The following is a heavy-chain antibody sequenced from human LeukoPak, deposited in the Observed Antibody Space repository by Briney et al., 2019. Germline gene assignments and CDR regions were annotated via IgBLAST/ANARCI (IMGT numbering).Heavy chain of an antibody. CDR1: GFTFSDYY. CDR3: ARDTPSGSYSPFFDY. Sequence: GGSLRLSCAASGFTFSDYYMSWIRQAPGKGLEWVSYISSSGSTIYYADSVKGRFTISRDNAKNSLYLQMNSLRAEDTAVYYRARDTPSGSYSPFFDYWGQGTLVTVSS. D-gene: IGHD1-26*01. V-gene: IGHV3-11*04. J-gene: IGHJ4*02. CDR2: ISSSGSTI.